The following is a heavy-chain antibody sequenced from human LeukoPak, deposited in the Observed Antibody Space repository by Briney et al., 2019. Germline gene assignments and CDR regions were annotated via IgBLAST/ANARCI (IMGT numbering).Heavy chain of an antibody. CDR2: ISGSAGST. CDR3: AKGQCSSTSCYKGPFDY. CDR1: GFTFSGSA. D-gene: IGHD2-2*02. V-gene: IGHV3-23*01. J-gene: IGHJ4*02. Sequence: HPGGSLRLSCAASGFTFSGSAMSWVRQAPGKGLEWVSGISGSAGSTYYADSVKGRFTISRDSSKNTLDLQMSSLRAEDTAVYYCAKGQCSSTSCYKGPFDYWGQGTLVTVSS.